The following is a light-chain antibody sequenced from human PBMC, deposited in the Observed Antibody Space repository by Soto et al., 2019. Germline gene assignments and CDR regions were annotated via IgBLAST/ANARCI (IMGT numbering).Light chain of an antibody. J-gene: IGKJ1*01. CDR3: QQRSNWPRWT. Sequence: EIVLTQSPATLSLSPGERATLSCRASQSVSSYLAWYQQKPDQTPRLLIFGASNRAAGIPARFSGSGSGTDFTLTINNLEPEDFAVYYCQQRSNWPRWTFGQGTKVEMK. V-gene: IGKV3-11*01. CDR1: QSVSSY. CDR2: GAS.